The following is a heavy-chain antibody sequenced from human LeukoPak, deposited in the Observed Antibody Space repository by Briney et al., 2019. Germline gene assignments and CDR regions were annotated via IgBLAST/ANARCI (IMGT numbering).Heavy chain of an antibody. CDR3: ARKLDYYDSSGHVHWYFDL. D-gene: IGHD3-22*01. V-gene: IGHV3-23*01. CDR2: XXGSTI. CDR1: GLTFSSYA. Sequence: GGSLRLSCAASGLTFSSYAMXXXXXAXGXXXXXXSVXXGSTIEYADSVKXRFXISRDXXKXXXHLXMNSLRAEDTAVYYCARKLDYYDSSGHVHWYFDLWGRGTLVTVSS. J-gene: IGHJ2*01.